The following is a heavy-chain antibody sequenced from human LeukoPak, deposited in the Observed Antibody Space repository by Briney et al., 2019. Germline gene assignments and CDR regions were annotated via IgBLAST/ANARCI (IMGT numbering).Heavy chain of an antibody. Sequence: ASVKVSCKVSGYTLTELSMHWVRQAPGKGLEWMGGFDPEDGETIYAQKFQGRVTMTEDTSTDTAYMELSSLRSEDTAVYYCATLSLWFGEFPHAFDIWGQGTMVTVSS. D-gene: IGHD3-10*01. V-gene: IGHV1-24*01. CDR2: FDPEDGET. CDR1: GYTLTELS. J-gene: IGHJ3*02. CDR3: ATLSLWFGEFPHAFDI.